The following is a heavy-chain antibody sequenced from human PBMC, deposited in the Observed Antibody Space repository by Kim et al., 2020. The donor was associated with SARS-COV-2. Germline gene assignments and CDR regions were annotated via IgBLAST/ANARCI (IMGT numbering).Heavy chain of an antibody. D-gene: IGHD2-2*01. V-gene: IGHV4-61*02. Sequence: SLKSRVTISVDTSKNQFSLKLSSVTAADTAVYYCARGNVVVPAAPNWFDPWGQGTLVTVSS. CDR3: ARGNVVVPAAPNWFDP. J-gene: IGHJ5*02.